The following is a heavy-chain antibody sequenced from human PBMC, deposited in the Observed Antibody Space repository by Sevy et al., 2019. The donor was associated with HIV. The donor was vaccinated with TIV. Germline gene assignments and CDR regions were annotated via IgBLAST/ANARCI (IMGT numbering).Heavy chain of an antibody. CDR1: GFTVSSNY. V-gene: IGHV3-53*01. D-gene: IGHD2-21*02. Sequence: GGYLRLSCAASGFTVSSNYMSWVRQAPGKGLEWVSVIYSGGSTYYADSVKGRFTISRDNSKNTLYLQMNSLRAEDTAVYYCARERYCGGDCYNFDYWGQGTLVTVSS. CDR3: ARERYCGGDCYNFDY. J-gene: IGHJ4*02. CDR2: IYSGGST.